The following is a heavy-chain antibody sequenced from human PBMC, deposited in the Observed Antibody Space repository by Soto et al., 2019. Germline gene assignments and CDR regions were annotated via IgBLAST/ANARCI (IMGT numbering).Heavy chain of an antibody. D-gene: IGHD3-16*01. V-gene: IGHV3-33*01. CDR3: ADIGRTYVHRFPY. CDR1: GFTFSSYG. J-gene: IGHJ4*02. Sequence: GGSLRLSCAASGFTFSSYGMHWVRQAPGKGLEWVAVIWYDGSNKYYADSVKGRFTISRDNSKNTLYLQMNSLRAEDTAVYYCADIGRTYVHRFPYWGQGTLVTVSS. CDR2: IWYDGSNK.